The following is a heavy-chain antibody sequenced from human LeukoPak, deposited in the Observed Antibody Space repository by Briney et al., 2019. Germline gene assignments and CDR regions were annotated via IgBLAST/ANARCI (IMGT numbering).Heavy chain of an antibody. CDR2: TFYSGST. V-gene: IGHV4-31*03. D-gene: IGHD3-22*01. CDR1: GGSISSGDYY. CDR3: ARPQNYYDSSGYGAFDI. Sequence: SETLSLTCTVSGGSISSGDYYWSWIRQHPEKGLEWIGYTFYSGSTYYNPSLRSRVTISVDTSKNQFSLKLNSVTAADTAVYYCARPQNYYDSSGYGAFDIWGQGTMVTVSS. J-gene: IGHJ3*02.